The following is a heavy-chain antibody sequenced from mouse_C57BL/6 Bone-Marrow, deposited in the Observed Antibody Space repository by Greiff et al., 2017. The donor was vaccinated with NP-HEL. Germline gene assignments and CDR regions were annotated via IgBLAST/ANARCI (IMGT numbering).Heavy chain of an antibody. CDR3: YYGSSPDY. CDR2: ISYDGSN. Sequence: EVKLQESGPGLVKPSQSLSLTCSVTGYSITSGYYWNWIRQFPGNKLEWMGYISYDGSNNYNPSLKNRISITRDTSKNQVFLKLNSVTTEDTATYPDYYGSSPDYWGQGTTLTVSS. D-gene: IGHD1-1*01. J-gene: IGHJ2*01. V-gene: IGHV3-6*01. CDR1: GYSITSGYY.